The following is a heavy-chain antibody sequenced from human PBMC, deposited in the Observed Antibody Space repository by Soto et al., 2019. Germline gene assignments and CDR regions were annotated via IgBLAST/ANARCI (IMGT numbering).Heavy chain of an antibody. Sequence: QVQLVQSGAEVKKPGASVKVSCKASGYTFTSYGISWVRQAPGQGLEWMGWISAYNGNTNYAQKLQGRVTMTTDTSKSTDYMELRSLRSNATAVYYCARDLSLAVAGSSASYWGQGTLVTVSS. CDR2: ISAYNGNT. J-gene: IGHJ4*02. D-gene: IGHD6-19*01. CDR3: ARDLSLAVAGSSASY. V-gene: IGHV1-18*01. CDR1: GYTFTSYG.